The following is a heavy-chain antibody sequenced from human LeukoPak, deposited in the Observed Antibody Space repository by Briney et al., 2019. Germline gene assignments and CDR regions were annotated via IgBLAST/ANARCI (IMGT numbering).Heavy chain of an antibody. CDR3: ARVGRWLQFDY. CDR2: IYSGGST. V-gene: IGHV3-66*01. J-gene: IGHJ4*02. D-gene: IGHD5-24*01. CDR1: GFTVSSNY. Sequence: GGSLRLSCAASGFTVSSNYMSWVRQAPGKGLGWVSVIYSGGSTYYADSVKGRFTISRDNSKNTLYLQMNSLRAEDTAVYYCARVGRWLQFDYWGQGTLVTVSS.